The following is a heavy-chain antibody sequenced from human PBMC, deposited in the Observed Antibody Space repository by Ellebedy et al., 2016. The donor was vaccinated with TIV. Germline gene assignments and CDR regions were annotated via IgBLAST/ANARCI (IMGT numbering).Heavy chain of an antibody. CDR1: GFTFSSYA. J-gene: IGHJ4*02. D-gene: IGHD4-17*01. Sequence: GGSLRLXXAASGFTFSSYAMSWVRQASGKGLEWVSAISGSGGSTYYADSVKGRFTISRDNSKNTLYLQMNSLRAEDTAVYYCAKNTDSTVTTWMGVLSTGLFDYWGQGTLVTVSS. V-gene: IGHV3-23*01. CDR3: AKNTDSTVTTWMGVLSTGLFDY. CDR2: ISGSGGST.